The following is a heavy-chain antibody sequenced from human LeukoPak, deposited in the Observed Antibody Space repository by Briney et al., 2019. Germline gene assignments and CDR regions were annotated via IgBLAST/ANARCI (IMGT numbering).Heavy chain of an antibody. V-gene: IGHV3-23*01. CDR3: ARDHYYDSRGKCDY. J-gene: IGHJ4*02. CDR2: ISGSGGST. D-gene: IGHD3-22*01. Sequence: PGGSLRLSCAASGFTFSSYAMSWVRQAPGKGLEWVSAISGSGGSTYYADSVKGRFTISRDNSKNTLYLQMNSLRAEDTAVYYCARDHYYDSRGKCDYWGQGTLVTVSS. CDR1: GFTFSSYA.